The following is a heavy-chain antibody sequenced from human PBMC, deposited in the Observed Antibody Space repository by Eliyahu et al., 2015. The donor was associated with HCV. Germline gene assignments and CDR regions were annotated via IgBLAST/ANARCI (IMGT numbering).Heavy chain of an antibody. D-gene: IGHD6-19*01. CDR2: SHYXGST. J-gene: IGHJ5*02. V-gene: IGHV4-59*01. CDR1: GGSITTXY. Sequence: QVQLQESGPGLVKPSETLSPTCTVPGGSITTXYWSXIRQPPGXGLEWIGXSHYXGSTTXNPSLKSRVTISVDASKNQFSLNLTSVTAADTAVYYCASGGGGIAVAGTGGWFDPWGQGTQVTVSS. CDR3: ASGGGGIAVAGTGGWFDP.